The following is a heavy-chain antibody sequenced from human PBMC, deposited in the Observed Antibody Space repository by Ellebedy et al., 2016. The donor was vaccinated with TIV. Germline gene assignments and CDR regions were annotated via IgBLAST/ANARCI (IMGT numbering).Heavy chain of an antibody. Sequence: ASVKVSCXASGYTFTAYDIHWVRQAPGQGLEWMGLINPNSGVTNYAQRFRGRVTMTRDTSITTAYLDLSSLTSDDTAVYYCARVPSDYYMDVWGKGTMVTVSS. J-gene: IGHJ6*03. V-gene: IGHV1-2*02. CDR1: GYTFTAYD. CDR3: ARVPSDYYMDV. CDR2: INPNSGVT.